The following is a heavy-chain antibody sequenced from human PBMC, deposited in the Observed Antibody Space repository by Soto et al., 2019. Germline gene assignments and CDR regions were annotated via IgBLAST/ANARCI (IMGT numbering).Heavy chain of an antibody. CDR3: ARGFRNGFNV. CDR2: ISGPSIYI. D-gene: IGHD2-8*01. Sequence: EVQLVESGGGLVKPVGSLRLSCVASGFTFSGYSINWVRQAPGKGLEWVSYISGPSIYIYYADSVKGRFTISRDNAKSAVYLQMNSLRAEDTAVYYCARGFRNGFNVWGQGTTVSVSS. J-gene: IGHJ6*02. CDR1: GFTFSGYS. V-gene: IGHV3-21*01.